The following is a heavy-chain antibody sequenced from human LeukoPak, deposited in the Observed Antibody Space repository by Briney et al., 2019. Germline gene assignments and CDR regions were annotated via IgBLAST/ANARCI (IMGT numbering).Heavy chain of an antibody. CDR1: GGSISSGGYY. CDR2: IYYSGST. J-gene: IGHJ5*02. D-gene: IGHD1-1*01. CDR3: ARGLERWFDP. Sequence: SETLSLTCTVSGGSISSGGYYWSWIRQHPGKGLEWIGYIYYSGSTYYNPSLKSRVTLSVDTSKNQFSLKLSSVTAADTAVYYCARGLERWFDPWGQGTLVTVSS. V-gene: IGHV4-31*03.